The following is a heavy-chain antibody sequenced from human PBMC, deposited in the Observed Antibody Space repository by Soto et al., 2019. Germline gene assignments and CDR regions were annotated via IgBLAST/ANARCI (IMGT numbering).Heavy chain of an antibody. D-gene: IGHD4-4*01. CDR2: ISAYNGNT. CDR3: ARDRPFTVTTPAFDY. J-gene: IGHJ4*02. CDR1: GYTFTSYG. V-gene: IGHV1-18*01. Sequence: ASVNVSCKASGYTFTSYGISWVRQAPGQGLEWMGWISAYNGNTNYAQKLQGRVTMTTDTSTSTAYMELRSLRSDDTAVYYCARDRPFTVTTPAFDYWGQGTLVTVSS.